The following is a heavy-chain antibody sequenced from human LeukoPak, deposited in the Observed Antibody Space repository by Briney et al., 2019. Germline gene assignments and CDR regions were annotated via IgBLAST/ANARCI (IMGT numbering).Heavy chain of an antibody. CDR1: GGSISSSGYY. J-gene: IGHJ4*02. V-gene: IGHV4-39*07. CDR3: ARRYYYGSGSYRSRFDY. CDR2: INHSGST. D-gene: IGHD3-10*01. Sequence: SETLSLTCTVSGGSISSSGYYWGWIRQPPGKGLEWIGEINHSGSTNYNPSLKSRVTISVDTSKNQFSLKLSSVTAADTAVYYCARRYYYGSGSYRSRFDYWGQGTLVTVSS.